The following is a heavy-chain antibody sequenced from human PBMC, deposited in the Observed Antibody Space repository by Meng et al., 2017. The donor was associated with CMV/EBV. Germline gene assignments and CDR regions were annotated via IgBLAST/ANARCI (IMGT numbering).Heavy chain of an antibody. J-gene: IGHJ4*02. CDR3: AREPLGSSWSPLHFDY. CDR2: IYYSGST. D-gene: IGHD6-13*01. V-gene: IGHV4-39*07. CDR1: GGSISSSSYY. Sequence: SETLSLTCTVSGGSISSSSYYWGWIRQPPGKGLEWIGSIYYSGSTYYNPSRKSRVTISVDTSKNQFSLKLSSVTAADTAVYYCAREPLGSSWSPLHFDYWGQGTLVTVSS.